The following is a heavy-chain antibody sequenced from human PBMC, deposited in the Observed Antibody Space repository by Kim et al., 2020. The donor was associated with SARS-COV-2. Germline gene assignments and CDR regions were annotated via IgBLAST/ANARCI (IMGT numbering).Heavy chain of an antibody. V-gene: IGHV3-33*01. CDR3: ARSKSDYDILTGYRYWYFDL. J-gene: IGHJ2*01. CDR2: IWYDGSNK. Sequence: GGSLRLSCAASGFTFSSYGMHWVRQAPGKWLEWVAVIWYDGSNKYYADSVKGRFTISRDNSKNTLYLQMNSLRAEDTAVYYCARSKSDYDILTGYRYWYFDLWGRGTLVTVSS. CDR1: GFTFSSYG. D-gene: IGHD3-9*01.